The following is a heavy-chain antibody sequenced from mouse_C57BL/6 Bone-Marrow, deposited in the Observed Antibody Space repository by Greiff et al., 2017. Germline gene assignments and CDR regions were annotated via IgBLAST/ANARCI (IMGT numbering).Heavy chain of an antibody. D-gene: IGHD1-1*01. V-gene: IGHV1-18*01. CDR1: GYTFTDYN. Sequence: LQESGPELVKPGASVKIPCKASGYTFTDYNMDWVKQSHGKSLEWIGDINPNNGGTIYNQKFKGKATLTVDKSSSTAYMELRSLTSEDTAVYYCATQGDYYGSSPYWYFDVWGTGTTVTVSS. CDR2: INPNNGGT. J-gene: IGHJ1*03. CDR3: ATQGDYYGSSPYWYFDV.